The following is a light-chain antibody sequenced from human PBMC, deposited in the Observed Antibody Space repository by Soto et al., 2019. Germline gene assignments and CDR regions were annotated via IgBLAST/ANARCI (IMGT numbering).Light chain of an antibody. V-gene: IGKV1-5*03. J-gene: IGKJ1*01. CDR2: MAS. CDR3: QQYNSYSWT. CDR1: QSISSW. Sequence: DIQMTQSPSTLSASVGDRVTITCRASQSISSWLAWYQQKPWKAPKLLIYMASSLESGVPSRFSGSGSGTEFTLTISSLQPDVFATYYCQQYNSYSWTFGQGTKVEIK.